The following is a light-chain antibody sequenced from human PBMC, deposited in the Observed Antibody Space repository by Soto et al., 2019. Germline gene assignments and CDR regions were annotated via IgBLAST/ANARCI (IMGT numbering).Light chain of an antibody. CDR1: SSDVGAYNY. V-gene: IGLV2-8*01. Sequence: QSALTQPPSASGSPGQSVTISCTGTSSDVGAYNYVSWYQQHPGKAPKLMIYEVSKRPSGVPDRFSGSKSGNTASLTVSGLQAEDEADYYCSSYAGSSPLVLGGGTKLTVL. CDR3: SSYAGSSPLV. J-gene: IGLJ3*02. CDR2: EVS.